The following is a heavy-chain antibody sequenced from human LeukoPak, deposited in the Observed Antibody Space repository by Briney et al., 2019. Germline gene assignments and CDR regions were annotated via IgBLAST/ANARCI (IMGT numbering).Heavy chain of an antibody. J-gene: IGHJ4*02. CDR2: LSISGSNT. V-gene: IGHV3-23*01. D-gene: IGHD1-1*01. Sequence: GGSLSLSCGASGFTFSTYAMSWVRQAPGKGREWVSTLSISGSNTYYADSVKGRFIISRDNSKNTLYLQMNSLRAEDTAVYYCVKDTWSRDPEYWGQGTLVTVSS. CDR3: VKDTWSRDPEY. CDR1: GFTFSTYA.